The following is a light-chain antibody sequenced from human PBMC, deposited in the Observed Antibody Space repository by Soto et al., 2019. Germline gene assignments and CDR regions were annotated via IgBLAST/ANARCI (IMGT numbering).Light chain of an antibody. CDR2: DAS. V-gene: IGKV1-5*01. Sequence: DIPMTQSPSTLSASVGDRVTITCRASQSISSWLDWYQQKPGKAPKLLIYDASSLESGVPSRFSGSGSGTEFTLTISSLQPDDFATYYCQQYKSSLFTFGPGTKVDIK. J-gene: IGKJ3*01. CDR1: QSISSW. CDR3: QQYKSSLFT.